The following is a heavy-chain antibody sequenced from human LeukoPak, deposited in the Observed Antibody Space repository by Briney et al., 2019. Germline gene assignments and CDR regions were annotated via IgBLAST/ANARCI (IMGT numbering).Heavy chain of an antibody. CDR3: ARSPVAVAGSNWFDP. V-gene: IGHV6-1*01. Sequence: SQTLSLTCAISGDSVSSNSAAWNWIRQSPSRGLEWLGRTYYRSKWYSEYAAFVKSRITINPDTSKNQFSLQLNSVTPEDTAVYYCARSPVAVAGSNWFDPWGQGTLVTVSS. D-gene: IGHD6-19*01. CDR1: GDSVSSNSAA. CDR2: TYYRSKWYS. J-gene: IGHJ5*02.